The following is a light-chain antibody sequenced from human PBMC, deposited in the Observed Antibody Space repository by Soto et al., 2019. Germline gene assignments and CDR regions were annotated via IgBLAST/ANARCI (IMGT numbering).Light chain of an antibody. CDR2: GAS. J-gene: IGKJ1*01. CDR3: QQYGSSVT. Sequence: IVLTHSTGTLSLSPGERATLSCSASHRVSNNYLAWYQQKPGQAPRLLVYGASNRAAGIPDRFSGSGSGTDFTLTISRLEPEDFAVYYCQQYGSSVTFGQGTKVDI. V-gene: IGKV3-20*01. CDR1: HRVSNNY.